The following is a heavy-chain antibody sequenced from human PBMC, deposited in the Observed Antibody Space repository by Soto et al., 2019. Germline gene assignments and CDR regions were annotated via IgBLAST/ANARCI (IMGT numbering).Heavy chain of an antibody. CDR2: IYYSGST. CDR3: ARARRSITMVRGVRPPNAFDI. D-gene: IGHD3-10*01. CDR1: DGSISSGGYY. V-gene: IGHV4-31*03. Sequence: PSETLSLTCTVSDGSISSGGYYWSWIRQHPGKGLEWIGYIYYSGSTYYNPSLKSRVTISVDTSRNQFSLKLSSVTAADTAVYYCARARRSITMVRGVRPPNAFDIWGQGTMVS. J-gene: IGHJ3*02.